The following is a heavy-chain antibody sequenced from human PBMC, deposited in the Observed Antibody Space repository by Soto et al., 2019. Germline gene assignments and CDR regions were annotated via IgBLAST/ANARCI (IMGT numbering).Heavy chain of an antibody. D-gene: IGHD6-13*01. CDR3: AKDQRYSSLWYPGIIYYYGRDV. CDR2: ISYDGRNK. CDR1: GFTFSSYG. V-gene: IGHV3-30*18. J-gene: IGHJ6*02. Sequence: QVQLVESGGGVVQPGRSLRLSCAASGFTFSSYGMHWVRQAPGKGLEWVAVISYDGRNKYYADSVEGRFTISRDNSKNTLYLQMNSLRTEDTAVYYCAKDQRYSSLWYPGIIYYYGRDVWGQGTTVTVSS.